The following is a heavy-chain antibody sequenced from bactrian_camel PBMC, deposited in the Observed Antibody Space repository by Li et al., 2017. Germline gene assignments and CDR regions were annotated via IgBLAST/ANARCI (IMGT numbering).Heavy chain of an antibody. Sequence: VQLVESGGGSVQAGGSLRLSCAASGYMSDHQYCMAWFRQAPGKEREGVASIDSDGTISYSDSAEGRFTISRDNAKNTLYLEMNNMKPEDAAMYYCAAERGACGGTPYLDMDYWGKGTQVTVS. J-gene: IGHJ7*01. D-gene: IGHD2*01. V-gene: IGHV3S53*01. CDR2: IDSDGTI. CDR1: GYMSDHQYC.